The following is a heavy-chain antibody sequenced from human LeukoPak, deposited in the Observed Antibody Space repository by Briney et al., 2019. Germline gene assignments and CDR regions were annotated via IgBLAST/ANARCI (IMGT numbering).Heavy chain of an antibody. D-gene: IGHD6-6*01. CDR2: IYYSGST. Sequence: SETLSLTCTVSGGSIGSSTYYWGWIRQPPGKGLEWIGSIYYSGSTYYNPSLKSRVTISVDTSKNQFSLKLSSVTAADTAVYYCARVDLSITSAPYYFDYWGQGTLVTVSS. J-gene: IGHJ4*02. V-gene: IGHV4-39*07. CDR3: ARVDLSITSAPYYFDY. CDR1: GGSIGSSTYY.